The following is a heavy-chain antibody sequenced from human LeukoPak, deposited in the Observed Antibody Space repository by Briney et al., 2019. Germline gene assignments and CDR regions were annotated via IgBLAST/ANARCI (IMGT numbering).Heavy chain of an antibody. D-gene: IGHD3-22*01. CDR2: ICSDSSTK. CDR1: GFTFSSYS. Sequence: GGSLRLSCAASGFTFSSYSMNWVRQAPGKGLVWVSFICSDSSTKYYADSVKGRFTISRDNAKNSLYLQMNSLRADHTAVYYCARDDPPYYFDSSGDYGGFPDYYMDVWGKGTTVTVSS. CDR3: ARDDPPYYFDSSGDYGGFPDYYMDV. V-gene: IGHV3-48*01. J-gene: IGHJ6*03.